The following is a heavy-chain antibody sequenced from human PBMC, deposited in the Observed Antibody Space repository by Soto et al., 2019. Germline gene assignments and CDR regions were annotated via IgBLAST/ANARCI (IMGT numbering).Heavy chain of an antibody. CDR3: ASGIRGYYDFWSGDNWFDP. J-gene: IGHJ5*02. V-gene: IGHV1-69*13. D-gene: IGHD3-3*01. CDR2: IIPIFGTA. Sequence: SVKVSCKASGGTFSSYAISWVREAPGQGLDWMGGIIPIFGTANYAQKFQGRVTITADESTSTAYMELSSLRSEDTAVYYCASGIRGYYDFWSGDNWFDPWGQGTLVTVSS. CDR1: GGTFSSYA.